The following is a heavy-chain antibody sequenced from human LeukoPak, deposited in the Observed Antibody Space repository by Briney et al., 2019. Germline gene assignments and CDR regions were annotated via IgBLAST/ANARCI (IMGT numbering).Heavy chain of an antibody. J-gene: IGHJ5*01. Sequence: SETLSLTCTVSGGSISGSGHYWGWIRQPPGKELVWIANIYFSGNTYFNPSLKSRVTVSVDTSKNQLSLHLSSVTAADTAVYYCARVPGAAGLGGWYDSWGQGTLVTVSS. D-gene: IGHD6-13*01. CDR1: GGSISGSGHY. CDR3: ARVPGAAGLGGWYDS. CDR2: IYFSGNT. V-gene: IGHV4-39*07.